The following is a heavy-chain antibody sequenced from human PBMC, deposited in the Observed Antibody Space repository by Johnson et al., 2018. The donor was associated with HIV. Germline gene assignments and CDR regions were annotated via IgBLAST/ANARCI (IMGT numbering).Heavy chain of an antibody. CDR3: ARHGTTVVTRGAFDI. CDR1: GFTFSSNY. CDR2: IYSGGST. V-gene: IGHV3-66*02. Sequence: VLLVESGGGVVQPGRSLRLSCAVSGFTFSSNYMSWVRQAPGKGLEWVSVIYSGGSTYYADSVKGRFTISRDNSKNTLYLQMNSLRAEDTAVYYCARHGTTVVTRGAFDIWGQGTMVTVSS. D-gene: IGHD4-23*01. J-gene: IGHJ3*02.